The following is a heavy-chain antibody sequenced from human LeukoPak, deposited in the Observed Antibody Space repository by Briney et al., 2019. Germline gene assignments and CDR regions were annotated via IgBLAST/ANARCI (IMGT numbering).Heavy chain of an antibody. Sequence: PGESLKXSCKGSGYSFTSYXIGXXXQMPXKGLEXXGLXXPXXSXXRYXXSFQGXXXIXXXKXISTAYLQWSSLRASDTAMYYCARPPYAGSYDYWGQGTLVTVSS. CDR1: GYSFTSYX. V-gene: IGHV5-51*01. J-gene: IGHJ4*02. CDR3: ARPPYAGSYDY. D-gene: IGHD1-26*01. CDR2: XXPXXSXX.